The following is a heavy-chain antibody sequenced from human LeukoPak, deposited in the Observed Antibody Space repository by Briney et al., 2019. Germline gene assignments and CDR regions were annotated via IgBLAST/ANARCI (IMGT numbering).Heavy chain of an antibody. Sequence: GEALEISCKGSGYSFTSYWIGWVRQLPGKGLEWMGIIYPGDSDTRYSPSFQGQVTISADKSISTAYLQWSSLKASDTALYYGASAYSYGYDALDTCGQGKMVTVSS. CDR1: GYSFTSYW. J-gene: IGHJ3*02. CDR3: ASAYSYGYDALDT. V-gene: IGHV5-51*01. CDR2: IYPGDSDT. D-gene: IGHD5-18*01.